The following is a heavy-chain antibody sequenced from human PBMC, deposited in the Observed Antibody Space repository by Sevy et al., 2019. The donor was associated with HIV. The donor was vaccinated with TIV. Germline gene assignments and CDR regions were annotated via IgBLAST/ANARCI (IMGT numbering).Heavy chain of an antibody. D-gene: IGHD3-22*01. CDR2: IYGSAGVT. V-gene: IGHV3-23*01. Sequence: GGSLRLSCAASGITFSGYAMNWVRQAPGKGLDWVSTIYGSAGVTYYADSVKGRFTISRDNSKNTRFLQMNNLRSEDTAVYYCAGGRFDSTGSFDAFDIWGRGTLVTVSS. CDR3: AGGRFDSTGSFDAFDI. CDR1: GITFSGYA. J-gene: IGHJ3*02.